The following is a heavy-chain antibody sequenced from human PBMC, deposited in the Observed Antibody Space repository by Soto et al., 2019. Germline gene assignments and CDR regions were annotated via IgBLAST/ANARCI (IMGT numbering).Heavy chain of an antibody. D-gene: IGHD2-15*01. CDR2: IQVSGDT. CDR1: GVSISSGGHY. J-gene: IGHJ4*02. CDR3: VRDTSWSRPY. Sequence: SETLSLTCTVSGVSISSGGHYWSWIRQTPGKGLEWVGYIQVSGDTFYNPSLEGRVSMSVDTSNNQFSLDLTSVTAADTAVYYCVRDTSWSRPYWGQGTLVTVSS. V-gene: IGHV4-30-4*01.